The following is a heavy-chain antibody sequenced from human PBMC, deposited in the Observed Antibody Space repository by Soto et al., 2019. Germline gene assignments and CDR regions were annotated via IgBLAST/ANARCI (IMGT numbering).Heavy chain of an antibody. CDR1: GYTFTSYW. D-gene: IGHD3-22*01. V-gene: IGHV5-10-1*01. CDR2: IDPSDSYT. CDR3: ARHYYDSSGHLHY. J-gene: IGHJ4*02. Sequence: GESLKFSCRDLGYTFTSYWMSWVRQMPGKVLEWMGRIDPSDSYTYYSPSFQGHVTMSADKYISTAYLQWSNLKASDTAMYYCARHYYDSSGHLHYWGQGTLVTVSS.